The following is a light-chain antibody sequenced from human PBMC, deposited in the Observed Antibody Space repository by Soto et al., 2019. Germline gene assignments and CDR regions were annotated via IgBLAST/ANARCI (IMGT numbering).Light chain of an antibody. CDR1: GSNIGSNT. CDR3: ATWDDSLNGYV. Sequence: QSVLTQPPSASGTPGQRITISCSGSGSNIGSNTVTWYQQLPRTAPKFLIYTNNQRPSGVPDRFSGSKSGTSASLAISGLQSGDEADYYCATWDDSLNGYVFVTGTKVTVL. V-gene: IGLV1-44*01. CDR2: TNN. J-gene: IGLJ1*01.